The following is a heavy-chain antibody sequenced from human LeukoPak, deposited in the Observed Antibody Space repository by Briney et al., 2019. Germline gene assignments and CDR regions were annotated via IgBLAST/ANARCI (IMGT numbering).Heavy chain of an antibody. V-gene: IGHV3-23*01. Sequence: PGGSLRLSCAASGFTFSSFAMSWVRQAPGKRLEWVSTISGGGSSTYYADSVKGRFTISRDNSKNTLHLHMISLRAEDTAVYYCARSFFYGSGSYSLYYFDYWGQGTLVTVSS. D-gene: IGHD3-10*01. J-gene: IGHJ4*02. CDR3: ARSFFYGSGSYSLYYFDY. CDR2: ISGGGSST. CDR1: GFTFSSFA.